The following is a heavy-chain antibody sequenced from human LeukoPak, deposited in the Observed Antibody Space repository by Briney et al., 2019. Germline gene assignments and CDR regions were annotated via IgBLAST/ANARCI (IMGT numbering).Heavy chain of an antibody. D-gene: IGHD3-22*01. J-gene: IGHJ4*02. V-gene: IGHV1-18*01. Sequence: ASVKVSCKASGYTFTSYGISWVRQAPGQGLEWMGWISAYNGNTNYAQKLQGRVTMTTDASTSTAYMELRSLRSDDTAVYYCARAHDDSSGYQIDYWGQGTLVTVSS. CDR2: ISAYNGNT. CDR1: GYTFTSYG. CDR3: ARAHDDSSGYQIDY.